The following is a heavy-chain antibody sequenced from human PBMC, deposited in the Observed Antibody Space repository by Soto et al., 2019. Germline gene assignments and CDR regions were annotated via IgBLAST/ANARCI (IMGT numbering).Heavy chain of an antibody. Sequence: SGPTLVNPTQTLTLTCTFSGFSLSTSGMRVSWIRQPPGKALEWLARIDWDGDKFYSTSLKTRLTISKDTSKNQVVLTMTNMDPVDTATYDCSRDPSGSYVDYWGQGTLVTVSS. D-gene: IGHD1-26*01. CDR2: IDWDGDK. V-gene: IGHV2-70*04. CDR3: SRDPSGSYVDY. CDR1: GFSLSTSGMR. J-gene: IGHJ4*02.